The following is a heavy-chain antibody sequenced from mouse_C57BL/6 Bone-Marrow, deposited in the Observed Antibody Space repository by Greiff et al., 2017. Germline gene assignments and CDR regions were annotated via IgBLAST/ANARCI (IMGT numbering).Heavy chain of an antibody. CDR3: ARLYDGYYAMDY. CDR2: ITSDGGST. D-gene: IGHD2-3*01. V-gene: IGHV5-2*01. J-gene: IGHJ4*01. Sequence: EVKLMESGGGLVQPGESLQLSCESNEYEFPSHDMSWVRKTPEKRLELVAAITSDGGSTYYPDTMDRRFIISRDHTKKTLYLQMSSLRSEDTALYYCARLYDGYYAMDYWGQGTSVTVSS. CDR1: EYEFPSHD.